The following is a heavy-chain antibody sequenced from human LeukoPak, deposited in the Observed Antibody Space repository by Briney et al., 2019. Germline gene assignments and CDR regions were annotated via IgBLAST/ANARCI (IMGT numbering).Heavy chain of an antibody. V-gene: IGHV3-23*01. Sequence: GGSLRLSCAASGFTFSSYAMSWVRQSPARGLEWVASISPGGGTTYYADYVKGRFIISRDNSNNTLFVQMNSLRAEDTAVYYCAKTLLGPPGGSYYPLGWYYFDYWGQGTLVTVSS. J-gene: IGHJ4*02. CDR1: GFTFSSYA. CDR3: AKTLLGPPGGSYYPLGWYYFDY. D-gene: IGHD1-26*01. CDR2: ISPGGGTT.